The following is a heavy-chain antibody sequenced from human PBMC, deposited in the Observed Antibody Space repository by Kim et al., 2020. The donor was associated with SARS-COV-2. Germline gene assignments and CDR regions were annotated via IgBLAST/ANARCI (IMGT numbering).Heavy chain of an antibody. J-gene: IGHJ4*02. V-gene: IGHV3-23*03. CDR1: GFTFSDYA. D-gene: IGHD2-2*01. CDR3: ARSSRVVSDTYGNFDY. CDR2: IYSGASRI. Sequence: GGSLRLSCAASGFTFSDYAMSWVRQAPGKGLEWVSVIYSGASRINYVESVKGRFTISRDDSRNTLYLQLNSLRAEDTAIYYCARSSRVVSDTYGNFDYWGQGTLVTVSS.